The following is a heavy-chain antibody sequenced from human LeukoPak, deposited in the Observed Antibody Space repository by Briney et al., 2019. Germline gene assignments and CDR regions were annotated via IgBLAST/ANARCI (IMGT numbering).Heavy chain of an antibody. V-gene: IGHV1-18*01. D-gene: IGHD3-22*01. CDR3: ARDRLRDSSGYYPIPEYFQH. CDR2: ISAYNGNT. J-gene: IGHJ1*01. Sequence: GASVKVSCKASGYTFTSYGISWVRQAPGQGLEWMGWISAYNGNTNYAQKLQGRVTMTTDTSTSTAYMELGSLRSDDTAVYYCARDRLRDSSGYYPIPEYFQHWGQGTLVTVSS. CDR1: GYTFTSYG.